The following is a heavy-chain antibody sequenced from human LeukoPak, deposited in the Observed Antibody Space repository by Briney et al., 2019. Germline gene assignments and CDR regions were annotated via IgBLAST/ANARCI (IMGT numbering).Heavy chain of an antibody. CDR3: GRDLSTRYSIDH. CDR2: IGTAGDT. V-gene: IGHV3-13*01. Sequence: GGSPRLSCAASGFTFSSYDMHWVRQPTGKGLEWVSVIGTAGDTYYSGSVKGRFTISRENAKNSLYFQMNSLRAGDTAVYYCGRDLSTRYSIDHWGQGTLVTGSS. CDR1: GFTFSSYD. J-gene: IGHJ4*02. D-gene: IGHD2-2*01.